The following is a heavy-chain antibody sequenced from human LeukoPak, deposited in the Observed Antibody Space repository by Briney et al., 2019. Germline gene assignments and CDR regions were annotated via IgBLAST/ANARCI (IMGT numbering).Heavy chain of an antibody. V-gene: IGHV4-59*08. CDR2: IYYTGNT. CDR1: GDSISSRY. Sequence: SETLSLTCIVSGDSISSRYWGWIRQPPGKGLEWIGYIYYTGNTNYNPSLKSRVTMSVDMSKNQFSLKLSSVTAADTAVYYCARHRYDSSGYAAAEHRVGVGYYFDYWGQGTLVTVSS. CDR3: ARHRYDSSGYAAAEHRVGVGYYFDY. J-gene: IGHJ4*02. D-gene: IGHD3-22*01.